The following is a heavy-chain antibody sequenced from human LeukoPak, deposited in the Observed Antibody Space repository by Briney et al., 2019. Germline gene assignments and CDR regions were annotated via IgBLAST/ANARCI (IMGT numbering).Heavy chain of an antibody. J-gene: IGHJ4*02. D-gene: IGHD5-24*01. CDR1: GFTFSDYY. Sequence: PGGSLRLSCAASGFTFSDYYMSWIRQAPGKGLEWVSYISSSSSCTNYADSVKGRFTISRDNAKNSLYLQMNSLRAEDTAVYYCARAPRDGYDYYFDYWGQGTLVTVSS. V-gene: IGHV3-11*05. CDR2: ISSSSSCT. CDR3: ARAPRDGYDYYFDY.